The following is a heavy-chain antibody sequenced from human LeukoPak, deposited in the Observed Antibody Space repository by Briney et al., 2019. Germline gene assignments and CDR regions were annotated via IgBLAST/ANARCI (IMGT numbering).Heavy chain of an antibody. CDR3: ARESYSSSYLFDF. J-gene: IGHJ4*02. D-gene: IGHD6-6*01. CDR1: GGSISSYY. V-gene: IGHV4-4*07. Sequence: SETLSLTCTVSGGSISSYYWSWIRQPAGKGLEWIGRIYTSGSTNYNPSLKSRVTMPVDTSKNQIPLKVNSVTAADTAVYYCARESYSSSYLFDFWGQGTLVTVSS. CDR2: IYTSGST.